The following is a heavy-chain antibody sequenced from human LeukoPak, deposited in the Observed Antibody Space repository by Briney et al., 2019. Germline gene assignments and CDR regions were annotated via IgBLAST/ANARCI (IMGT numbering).Heavy chain of an antibody. CDR2: IKQDGSEK. Sequence: GGSLRLSCAASGFIFSSYWMSWVRQAPGKGLEWVANIKQDGSEKYYVDSVKGRFTISRDNAKNSLYLQMNSLRAEDTAVYYCARDRGRYSSSPSDYWGQGTLVTVSS. CDR1: GFIFSSYW. CDR3: ARDRGRYSSSPSDY. J-gene: IGHJ4*02. V-gene: IGHV3-7*01. D-gene: IGHD6-6*01.